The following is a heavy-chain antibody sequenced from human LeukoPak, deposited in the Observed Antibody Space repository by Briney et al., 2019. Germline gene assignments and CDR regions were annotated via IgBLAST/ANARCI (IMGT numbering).Heavy chain of an antibody. CDR1: GFTFSSYA. D-gene: IGHD3-10*01. V-gene: IGHV3-23*01. J-gene: IGHJ3*02. Sequence: GGSLRLSCAASGFTFSSYAMSWVRQAPGKGLEWVSSISGSDDSTYYADSVKGRSTISRDNSKNTLYLQMNSLRAEDTAVYYCAKETSRGTSGSPPDIWGQGTMVTVSS. CDR3: AKETSRGTSGSPPDI. CDR2: ISGSDDST.